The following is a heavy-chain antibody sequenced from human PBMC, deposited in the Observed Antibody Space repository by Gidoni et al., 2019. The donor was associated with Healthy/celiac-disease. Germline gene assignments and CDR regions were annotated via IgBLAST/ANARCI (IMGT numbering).Heavy chain of an antibody. CDR2: INHSGSN. CDR3: ASNRFKSGSYYGPRRYYYMDV. D-gene: IGHD1-26*01. CDR1: GGSFSCSY. V-gene: IGHV4-34*01. Sequence: HVQLQQWCAGLFKPSATLSLPCAVYGGSFSCSYWRWISQPPGKGLEWMGEINHSGSNNYNPSLKRRVTISVDTSKNQFDLKLSSVTAADTAVYYCASNRFKSGSYYGPRRYYYMDVWGKGTTVTVSS. J-gene: IGHJ6*03.